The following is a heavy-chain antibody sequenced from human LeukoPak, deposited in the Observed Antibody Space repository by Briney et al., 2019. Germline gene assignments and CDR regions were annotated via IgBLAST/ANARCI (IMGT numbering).Heavy chain of an antibody. D-gene: IGHD3-9*01. Sequence: GASVKVSCEASGYTFSSYYMHWVRQAPGQGLEWMGIINPTGGSTSYAQKFQGRVTMTRDTSTSKVYMEVSSLRSEDTAVYYCARGGLRYFDWFDYWGRGTLVTVSS. J-gene: IGHJ4*02. CDR1: GYTFSSYY. V-gene: IGHV1-46*01. CDR2: INPTGGST. CDR3: ARGGLRYFDWFDY.